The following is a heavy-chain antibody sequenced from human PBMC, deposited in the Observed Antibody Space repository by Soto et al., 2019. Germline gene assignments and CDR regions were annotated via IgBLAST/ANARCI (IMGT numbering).Heavy chain of an antibody. J-gene: IGHJ6*03. CDR2: MNPNSGNT. V-gene: IGHV1-8*01. CDR1: GYTFTSYD. CDR3: AISGYELGAFYYYYMDV. D-gene: IGHD5-12*01. Sequence: ASVKVSCKASGYTFTSYDINWVRQATGQGLEWMGWMNPNSGNTGYAQKFQGRVTMTRNTSISTAYMELSSLRSEDTAVYYCAISGYELGAFYYYYMDVWGKGTTVTVSS.